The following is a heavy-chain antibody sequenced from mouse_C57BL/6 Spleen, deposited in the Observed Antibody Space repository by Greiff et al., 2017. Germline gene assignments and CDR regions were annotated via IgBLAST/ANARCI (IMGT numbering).Heavy chain of an antibody. J-gene: IGHJ3*01. Sequence: VQLKQSGAELVRPGASVTLSCKASGYTFTDYEMHWVKPTPVHGLEWIGAIDPETGGTAYNQKFKGKAILTADKSSSTAYMELRSLTSEVSAVYYCTRTYGNYWFAYWGQGTLVTVSA. D-gene: IGHD2-1*01. V-gene: IGHV1-15*01. CDR2: IDPETGGT. CDR1: GYTFTDYE. CDR3: TRTYGNYWFAY.